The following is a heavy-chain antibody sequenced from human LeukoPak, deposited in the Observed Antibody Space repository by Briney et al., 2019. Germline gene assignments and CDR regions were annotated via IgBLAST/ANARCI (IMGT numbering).Heavy chain of an antibody. CDR3: ASIAVAGGWFDP. CDR2: IYYSGST. Sequence: SETLSLTCTVSGGSISSYYWSWIRQPPGKGLEWIGYIYYSGSTYYNPSLKSRVTISVDTSKNQFSLKLSSVTAADTAVYYCASIAVAGGWFDPWGQGTLVTVSS. CDR1: GGSISSYY. J-gene: IGHJ5*02. D-gene: IGHD6-19*01. V-gene: IGHV4-30-4*01.